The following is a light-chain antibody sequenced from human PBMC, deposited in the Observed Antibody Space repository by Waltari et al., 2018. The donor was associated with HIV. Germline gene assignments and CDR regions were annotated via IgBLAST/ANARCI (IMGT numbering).Light chain of an antibody. CDR3: QSYDSSLTMV. J-gene: IGLJ2*01. CDR1: SSNIGAGYD. V-gene: IGLV1-40*01. Sequence: QSVLTQPPSVSGAPGQRVTTSCTGGSSNIGAGYDVHWYQRLPGTAPKLLIFATINRPSGVPDRFSGSSSGTSASLAITELQAEDEADYYCQSYDSSLTMVFGGGTKVTVL. CDR2: ATI.